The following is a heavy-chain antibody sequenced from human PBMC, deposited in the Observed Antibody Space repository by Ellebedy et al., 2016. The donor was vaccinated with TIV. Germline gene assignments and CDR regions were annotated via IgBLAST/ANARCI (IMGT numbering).Heavy chain of an antibody. J-gene: IGHJ4*02. CDR2: IIPIFGPA. V-gene: IGHV1-69*13. CDR3: ARVKGYCSTASCLYFDY. D-gene: IGHD2-2*01. CDR1: GGTFSSSA. Sequence: AASVKVSCKASGGTFSSSAISWVRQAPGQGLEWMGGIIPIFGPANYAQKFRGSVTITADESTSTAYMELSSLKSEDTAVYYCARVKGYCSTASCLYFDYWGQGTLVTVSS.